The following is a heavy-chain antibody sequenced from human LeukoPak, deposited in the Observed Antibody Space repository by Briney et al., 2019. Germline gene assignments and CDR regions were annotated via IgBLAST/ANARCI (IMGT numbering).Heavy chain of an antibody. V-gene: IGHV1-2*02. CDR3: ARARRGGQQLVLGY. Sequence: GASVKVSCKASGYTFTSYGISWVRQAPGQGLEWMGWINPNSGGTNYAQKFQGRVTMTRDTSISTAYMELSRLRSDDTAVYYCARARRGGQQLVLGYWGQGTLVTVSS. CDR2: INPNSGGT. J-gene: IGHJ4*02. D-gene: IGHD6-13*01. CDR1: GYTFTSYG.